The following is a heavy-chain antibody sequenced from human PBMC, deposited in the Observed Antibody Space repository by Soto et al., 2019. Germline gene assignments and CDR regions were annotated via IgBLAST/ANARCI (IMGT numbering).Heavy chain of an antibody. CDR1: GFTFSSYA. Sequence: QVQLVESGGGVVQPGRSLRLSCAASGFTFSSYAMHWVRQAPGKGLEWVAVISYDGSNKYYADSVKGRFTISRDNSKNTLYLQMNSLRAEDTAVYYCASLRWDPLDYYYYGMDVWGQVTTVTVSS. J-gene: IGHJ6*02. CDR2: ISYDGSNK. CDR3: ASLRWDPLDYYYYGMDV. V-gene: IGHV3-30-3*01. D-gene: IGHD1-1*01.